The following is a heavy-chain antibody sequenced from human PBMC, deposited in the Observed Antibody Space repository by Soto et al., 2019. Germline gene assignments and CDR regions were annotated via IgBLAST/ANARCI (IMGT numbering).Heavy chain of an antibody. D-gene: IGHD6-19*01. CDR1: GGSISSYY. CDR2: IYYSGST. CDR3: ARATYSSGDLDY. Sequence: SETLSLTCTVSGGSISSYYWSWIRQPPGKGLEWIGYIYYSGSTNYNPPLKSRVTISVDTSKNQFSLKLSSVTAADTAVYYCARATYSSGDLDYWGQGTQVTV. J-gene: IGHJ4*02. V-gene: IGHV4-59*01.